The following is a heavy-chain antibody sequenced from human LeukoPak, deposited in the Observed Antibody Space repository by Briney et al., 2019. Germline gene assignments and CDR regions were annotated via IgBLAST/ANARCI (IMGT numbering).Heavy chain of an antibody. Sequence: GGSLRLSCAASGFTFSSYAMSWVRQAPGKGLEWVSVIYSGGTTYYADSVKGRFTISRDNSKNTLYLQMNTLRAEDTAMYYCTRLRDGYDSDYWGQGTLVTVSS. J-gene: IGHJ4*02. CDR2: IYSGGTT. CDR3: TRLRDGYDSDY. V-gene: IGHV3-53*01. D-gene: IGHD5-24*01. CDR1: GFTFSSYA.